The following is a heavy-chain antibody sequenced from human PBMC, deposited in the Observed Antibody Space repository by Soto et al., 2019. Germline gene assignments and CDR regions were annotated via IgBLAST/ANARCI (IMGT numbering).Heavy chain of an antibody. CDR2: ISSSGSTI. Sequence: GGSLRLSCAASGFTFSDYYMSWIRQAPGKGLEWVSYISSSGSTIYYADSVKGRFTISRDNAENSLYLQMNSLRAEDTAVYYCARGRYCSSTSCPFDYWGQGTLVTVSS. J-gene: IGHJ4*02. CDR1: GFTFSDYY. CDR3: ARGRYCSSTSCPFDY. V-gene: IGHV3-11*01. D-gene: IGHD2-2*01.